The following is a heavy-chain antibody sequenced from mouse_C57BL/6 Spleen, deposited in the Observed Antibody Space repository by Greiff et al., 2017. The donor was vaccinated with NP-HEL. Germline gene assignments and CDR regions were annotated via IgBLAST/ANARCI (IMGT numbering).Heavy chain of an antibody. Sequence: QVQLKQSGAELVRPGASVTLSCKASGYTFTDYEMHWVKQTPVHGLEWIGAIDPETGGTAYNQKFKGKAILTADKSSSTAYMELRSLTSEDSAVYYCTRWYYGSSYEGFYYYAMDYWGQGTSVTVSS. J-gene: IGHJ4*01. CDR3: TRWYYGSSYEGFYYYAMDY. CDR2: IDPETGGT. V-gene: IGHV1-15*01. D-gene: IGHD1-1*01. CDR1: GYTFTDYE.